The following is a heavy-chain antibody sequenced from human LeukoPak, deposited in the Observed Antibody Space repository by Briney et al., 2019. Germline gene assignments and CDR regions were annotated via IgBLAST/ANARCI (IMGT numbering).Heavy chain of an antibody. CDR3: ARHIVGEQNFDY. V-gene: IGHV3-7*01. Sequence: GGSLRLSCGASGFTFSGFWMSWFRQPPGGGLEWVASIKDDGTAQYYVESLAGRFAISRDNAENPLYLLMDSLRADDTAVYYCARHIVGEQNFDYWGQGTLVTVSS. CDR1: GFTFSGFW. J-gene: IGHJ4*02. D-gene: IGHD3-16*02. CDR2: IKDDGTAQ.